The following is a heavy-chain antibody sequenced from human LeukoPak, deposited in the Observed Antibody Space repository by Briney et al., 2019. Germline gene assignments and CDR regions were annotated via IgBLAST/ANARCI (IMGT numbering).Heavy chain of an antibody. V-gene: IGHV3-9*01. CDR1: GFTFDDYA. Sequence: PGGSLRLSCAASGFTFDDYAMHWVRQAPGKGLEWVSGISWNSGSTGYADSVKGRFTISRDNAKNSLYLQMNSLRAEDTALYYCAKVNHRGGQDAFDIWGQGTMVTVSS. CDR2: ISWNSGST. J-gene: IGHJ3*02. CDR3: AKVNHRGGQDAFDI. D-gene: IGHD2-15*01.